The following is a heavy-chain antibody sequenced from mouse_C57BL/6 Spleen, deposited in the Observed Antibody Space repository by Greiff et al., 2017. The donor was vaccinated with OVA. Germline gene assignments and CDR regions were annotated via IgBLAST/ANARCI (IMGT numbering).Heavy chain of an antibody. D-gene: IGHD1-1*02. V-gene: IGHV1-42*01. CDR3: ARGGSYDYYAMDY. CDR2: INPSTGGT. CDR1: GYSFTGYY. J-gene: IGHJ4*01. Sequence: VQLKQSGPELVKPGASVKISCKASGYSFTGYYMNWVKQSPEKSLEWIVEINPSTGGTTYNQKFKAKATLTVDKSSSTAYMQLKSLTSEDSAVYYCARGGSYDYYAMDYWGQGTSVTVSS.